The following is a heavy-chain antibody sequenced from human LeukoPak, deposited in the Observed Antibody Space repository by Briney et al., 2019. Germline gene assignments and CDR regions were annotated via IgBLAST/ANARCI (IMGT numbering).Heavy chain of an antibody. Sequence: ASAKVSCKASGYTFTSYDINWVRQATGQGLEWMGWMNPNSGNTGYAQKFQGRVTMTRNTSISTAYMELSSLRSEDTAVYYCARVARYSSSWYWFDPWGQGTLVTVSS. V-gene: IGHV1-8*01. J-gene: IGHJ5*02. CDR1: GYTFTSYD. D-gene: IGHD6-13*01. CDR3: ARVARYSSSWYWFDP. CDR2: MNPNSGNT.